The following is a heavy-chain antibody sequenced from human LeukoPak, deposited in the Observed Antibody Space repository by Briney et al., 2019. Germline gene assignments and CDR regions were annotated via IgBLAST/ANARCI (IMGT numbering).Heavy chain of an antibody. D-gene: IGHD3-10*01. CDR1: GGSFSGYY. CDR3: ARGGLQHYYGSGSHDY. Sequence: SETLSLTCAVYGGSFSGYYWSWIRQPPGKGLEWIGEINHSGRTNYNPSLKSRVTISVDTSKNHFSRKLSSVTAADTAVYYCARGGLQHYYGSGSHDYWGQGTLVTVSS. CDR2: INHSGRT. V-gene: IGHV4-34*01. J-gene: IGHJ4*02.